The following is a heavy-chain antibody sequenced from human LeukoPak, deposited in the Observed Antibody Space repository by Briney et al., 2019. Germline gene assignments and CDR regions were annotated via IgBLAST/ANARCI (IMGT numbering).Heavy chain of an antibody. CDR2: IYYSGST. CDR3: ARTGGFYDILTGYYRSEDAFDI. D-gene: IGHD3-9*01. CDR1: GGSISSSSYY. V-gene: IGHV4-39*01. Sequence: SETLSLTCTVSGGSISSSSYYWGWIRQPPGKGLEWIGSIYYSGSTYYNPSLKSRVTISVDTSKNQFSLKLSSVTAADTAVYYCARTGGFYDILTGYYRSEDAFDIWGQGTMVTVSS. J-gene: IGHJ3*02.